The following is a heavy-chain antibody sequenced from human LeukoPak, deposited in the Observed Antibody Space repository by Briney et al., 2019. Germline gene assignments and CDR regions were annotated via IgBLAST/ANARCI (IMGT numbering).Heavy chain of an antibody. J-gene: IGHJ3*02. CDR3: ASRDMVRGENYRGGAFDI. V-gene: IGHV1-2*02. CDR1: GYTFTGYY. Sequence: ASVKVSCKASGYTFTGYYMHWVRQAPGQGLEWMGWINPNSGGTNYAQKFQGRVTMTRDTSISTAYMELSRLRSDDTAVYYCASRDMVRGENYRGGAFDIWGQGTMVTVSS. CDR2: INPNSGGT. D-gene: IGHD3-10*01.